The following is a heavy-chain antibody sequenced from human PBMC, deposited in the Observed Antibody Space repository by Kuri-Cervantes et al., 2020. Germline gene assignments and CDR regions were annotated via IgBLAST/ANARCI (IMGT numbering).Heavy chain of an antibody. Sequence: GESLKISCAASGFTFSSYSMNWVRQAPGKGLEWVSSISSSSSYIYYADSVKGRFTISRDNAKNSLYLQMNSLRAEDTAVYYCAKDRRSYYDSSGYGGAFDYWGQGTLVTVSS. CDR2: ISSSSSYI. CDR3: AKDRRSYYDSSGYGGAFDY. CDR1: GFTFSSYS. D-gene: IGHD3-22*01. J-gene: IGHJ4*02. V-gene: IGHV3-21*04.